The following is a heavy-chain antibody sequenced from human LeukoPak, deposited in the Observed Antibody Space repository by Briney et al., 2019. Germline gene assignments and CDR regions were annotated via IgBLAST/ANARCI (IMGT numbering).Heavy chain of an antibody. Sequence: GGSLRLSCAASGFTFSSYAMHWVRQAPGKGLEWVAVISYDGSNKYYADSVKGRFTISRDNSKNTVYLQMNSLRAEDTAVYYCARALRFTSYTALDYWGQGTLVTVSS. CDR1: GFTFSSYA. D-gene: IGHD2-2*02. CDR2: ISYDGSNK. J-gene: IGHJ4*02. V-gene: IGHV3-30*14. CDR3: ARALRFTSYTALDY.